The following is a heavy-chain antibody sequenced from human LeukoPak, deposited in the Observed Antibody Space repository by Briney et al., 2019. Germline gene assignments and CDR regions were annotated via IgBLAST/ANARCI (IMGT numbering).Heavy chain of an antibody. Sequence: ASVKVSCKASGYTFTSYAMNWVRQAPGQGLEWMGWISTNTGNPTYAQGFTGRFVFSLDTSVSTAYLQISSLKADDTAVYYCAREVAPGGFDYWGQGTLVTVSS. CDR2: ISTNTGNP. CDR3: AREVAPGGFDY. V-gene: IGHV7-4-1*02. CDR1: GYTFTSYA. J-gene: IGHJ4*02. D-gene: IGHD4-23*01.